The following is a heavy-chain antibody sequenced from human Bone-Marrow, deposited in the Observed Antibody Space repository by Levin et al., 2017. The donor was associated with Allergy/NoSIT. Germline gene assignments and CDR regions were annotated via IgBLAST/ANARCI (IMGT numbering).Heavy chain of an antibody. CDR2: IKSKPDGWTT. J-gene: IGHJ4*02. D-gene: IGHD6-6*01. V-gene: IGHV3-15*01. CDR3: TTGPVWAARPVDY. CDR1: GFSIYGAW. Sequence: GGSLRLSCAASGFSIYGAWMSWVRQPPGKGLEWVARIKSKPDGWTTDYAAPVKGRFSISRDDSKNTLSLQMNSLKTEDTAVYYCTTGPVWAARPVDYWGQGTLVTVSS.